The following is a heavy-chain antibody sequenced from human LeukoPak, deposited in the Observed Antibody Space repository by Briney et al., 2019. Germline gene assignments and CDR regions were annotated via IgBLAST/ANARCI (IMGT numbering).Heavy chain of an antibody. V-gene: IGHV4-34*01. Sequence: SETLSLTCAVYGGSFSGYYWSWIRQPPGKGLEWIGEINHSGSTNYNPSLKSRVTISVDTSENQFSLKLSSVTAADTAVYYCARSLWQWLVFGYWGQGTLVTVSS. CDR1: GGSFSGYY. CDR3: ARSLWQWLVFGY. D-gene: IGHD6-19*01. J-gene: IGHJ4*02. CDR2: INHSGST.